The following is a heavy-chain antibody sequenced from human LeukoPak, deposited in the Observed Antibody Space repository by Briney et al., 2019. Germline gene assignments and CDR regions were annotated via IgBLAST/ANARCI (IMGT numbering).Heavy chain of an antibody. CDR1: GFTFSSFW. D-gene: IGHD1-14*01. CDR3: ARGVSGEP. Sequence: GGFLRLSCAASGFTFSSFWMSWVRQAPGKGLEWVANINQDGSGKYFVDSVKGRFTISRDNAKNSLYLQMNSLRAEDTAVYYCARGVSGEPWGQGTLVIVSS. V-gene: IGHV3-7*01. CDR2: INQDGSGK. J-gene: IGHJ5*02.